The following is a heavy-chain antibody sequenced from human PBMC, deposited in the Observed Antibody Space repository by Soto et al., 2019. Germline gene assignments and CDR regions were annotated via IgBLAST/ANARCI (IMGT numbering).Heavy chain of an antibody. D-gene: IGHD3-22*01. CDR1: GGTFSSYA. V-gene: IGHV1-69*01. Sequence: QVQLVQSGAEVKKPGSSVKVSCKASGGTFSSYAISWVRQAPGQGLEWMGGIIPIFGTANYAQKFQGRVTITADESTSTAYMELSSLRSEDTAVYYWARDAGRTYYDSSGYCFDCWGQGTLVTVSS. CDR2: IIPIFGTA. CDR3: ARDAGRTYYDSSGYCFDC. J-gene: IGHJ4*02.